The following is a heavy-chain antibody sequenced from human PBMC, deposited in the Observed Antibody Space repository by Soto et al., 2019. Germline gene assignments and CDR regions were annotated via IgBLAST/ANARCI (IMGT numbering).Heavy chain of an antibody. Sequence: QVQLVQSGAVMKQPGSSVKVSCQSSGGAFNTYAMNWVRQAPGQGPEWMGDISPMFGAANYAPKFQGRVTITADESTGTSYMQLSSLTSEDTALYFCAREVQVHTPAFVYWGQGTLVTVSS. CDR2: ISPMFGAA. D-gene: IGHD3-10*01. J-gene: IGHJ4*02. CDR3: AREVQVHTPAFVY. CDR1: GGAFNTYA. V-gene: IGHV1-69*19.